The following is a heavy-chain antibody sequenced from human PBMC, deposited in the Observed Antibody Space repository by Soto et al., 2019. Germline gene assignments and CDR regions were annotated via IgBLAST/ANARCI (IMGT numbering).Heavy chain of an antibody. CDR3: ARGVAYCGGDCYRPYYYYGMDV. V-gene: IGHV1-69*13. CDR2: IIPIFGTA. J-gene: IGHJ6*02. Sequence: SVKVSCKASGGTFSSYAISWVRQAPGQGLEWMGGIIPIFGTANYAQKFQGRVTITADESTSTAYMELSSLRSEDTAVYYCARGVAYCGGDCYRPYYYYGMDVWGQGTTVTVSS. CDR1: GGTFSSYA. D-gene: IGHD2-21*02.